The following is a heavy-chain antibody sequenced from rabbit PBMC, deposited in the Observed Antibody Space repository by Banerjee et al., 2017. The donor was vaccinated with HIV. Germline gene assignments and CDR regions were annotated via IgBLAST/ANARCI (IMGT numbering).Heavy chain of an antibody. D-gene: IGHD6-1*01. CDR1: GFSLSNNYV. V-gene: IGHV1S40*01. Sequence: QSLEESGGDLVKPGASLTLTCTASGFSLSNNYVMCWVRQAPGKGLEWIACIYTGGGSAYYASWAKGRFTISKTSSTTVTLQMTSLTAADTATYFCARSSAGNGGYAYVEYFKLWGPGTLVTVS. J-gene: IGHJ4*01. CDR2: IYTGGGSA. CDR3: ARSSAGNGGYAYVEYFKL.